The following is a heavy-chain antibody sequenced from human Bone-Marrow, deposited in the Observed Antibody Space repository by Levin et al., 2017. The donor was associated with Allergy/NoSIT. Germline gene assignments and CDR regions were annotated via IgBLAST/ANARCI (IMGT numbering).Heavy chain of an antibody. CDR1: GFTFSSYA. CDR2: ISGSGGST. CDR3: ARGDSSGWYYYFDY. V-gene: IGHV3-23*01. D-gene: IGHD6-19*01. Sequence: PGGSLRLSCAASGFTFSSYAMSWVRQAPGKGLEWVSAISGSGGSTYYADSVKGRFTISRDNSKNTLYLQMNSLRAEDTAVYYCARGDSSGWYYYFDYWGQGTLVTVSS. J-gene: IGHJ4*02.